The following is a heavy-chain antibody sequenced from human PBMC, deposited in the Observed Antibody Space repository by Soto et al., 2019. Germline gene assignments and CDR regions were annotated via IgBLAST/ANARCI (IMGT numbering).Heavy chain of an antibody. D-gene: IGHD5-12*01. J-gene: IGHJ4*02. V-gene: IGHV1-46*01. Sequence: ASVKVSCKASGYTFTSYYMHWVRQAPGQGLEWMGIINPSGGSTSYAQKFQGRVTMTRDTSTSTVYMELSSLRSEDTAVYYCAREPREDIVATILLDYWGQGTLVTVSS. CDR3: AREPREDIVATILLDY. CDR1: GYTFTSYY. CDR2: INPSGGST.